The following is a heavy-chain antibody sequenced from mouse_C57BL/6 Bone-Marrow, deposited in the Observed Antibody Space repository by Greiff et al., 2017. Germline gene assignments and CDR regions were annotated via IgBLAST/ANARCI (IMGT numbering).Heavy chain of an antibody. CDR3: ARRGVLAWFAY. V-gene: IGHV5-6*01. Sequence: EVKLMDSGGDLVKPGGSLKLSCAASGFTFSSYGMSWVRQTPDKRLEWVANISSGGSYTYYPDSVKGRVTISSDNSRNSLLLQMSSLKSENTAMYYCARRGVLAWFAYWGQGTLVTVSA. J-gene: IGHJ3*01. CDR2: ISSGGSYT. CDR1: GFTFSSYG.